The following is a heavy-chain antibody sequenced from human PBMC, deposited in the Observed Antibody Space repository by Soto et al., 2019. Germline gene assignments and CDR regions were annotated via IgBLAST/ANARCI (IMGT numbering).Heavy chain of an antibody. V-gene: IGHV3-30*18. CDR1: GFTFSSYG. CDR2: ISYDGSNK. CDR3: AKDLVTTSMIVVVILNY. Sequence: GGSLRLSCAASGFTFSSYGMHWVRQAPGKGLEWVAVISYDGSNKYYADSVKGRFTISRDNSKNTPYLQMNSLRAEDTAVYYCAKDLVTTSMIVVVILNYWGQGT. J-gene: IGHJ4*02. D-gene: IGHD3-22*01.